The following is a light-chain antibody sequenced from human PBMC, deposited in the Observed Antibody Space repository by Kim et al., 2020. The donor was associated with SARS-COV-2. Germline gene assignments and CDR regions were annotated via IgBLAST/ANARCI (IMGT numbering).Light chain of an antibody. CDR2: RNN. V-gene: IGLV1-47*01. Sequence: ELTQPPSASGTPGQRVTISCSGSSSNIGSNYVYWYQHLPGTAPKLLIYRNNQRPSGVPDRFSGSKSGTSASLAISGLRSEDEADYYCAAWDDSLSHVV. CDR3: AAWDDSLSHVV. CDR1: SSNIGSNY. J-gene: IGLJ2*01.